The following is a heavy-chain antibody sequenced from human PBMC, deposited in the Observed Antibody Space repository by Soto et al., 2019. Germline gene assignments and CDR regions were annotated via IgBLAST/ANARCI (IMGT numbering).Heavy chain of an antibody. V-gene: IGHV1-69*01. D-gene: IGHD2-2*01. J-gene: IGHJ3*02. CDR2: IIPIFGTA. CDR1: GSTFSSYA. Sequence: QVQLVQTGAEVKKPGSSVKVSCKASGSTFSSYAISWVRQAPGQGLEWMGGIIPIFGTANSAQKFQGRLTITADESTSTAYMELSSLRSEDTAVYYCAREGTADVLVAFDIWGQGTMVTVSS. CDR3: AREGTADVLVAFDI.